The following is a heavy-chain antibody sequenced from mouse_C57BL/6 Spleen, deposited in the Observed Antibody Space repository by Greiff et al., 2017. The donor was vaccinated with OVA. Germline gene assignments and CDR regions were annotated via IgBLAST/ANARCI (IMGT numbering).Heavy chain of an antibody. D-gene: IGHD1-1*01. CDR3: ARGTTVDGYFDY. Sequence: EVKLVESGGGLVKPGGSLKLSCAASGFPFSSYAMSWVRQTPEKRLEWVATISDGGSYTYYPDNVKGRFTISRDNAKNNLYLQMSHLKSEDTAMYYCARGTTVDGYFDYWGQGTTLTVSS. CDR1: GFPFSSYA. V-gene: IGHV5-4*03. J-gene: IGHJ2*01. CDR2: ISDGGSYT.